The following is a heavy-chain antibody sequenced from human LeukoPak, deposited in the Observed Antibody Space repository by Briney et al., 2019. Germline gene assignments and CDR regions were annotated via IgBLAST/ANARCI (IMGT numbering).Heavy chain of an antibody. D-gene: IGHD6-19*01. CDR3: ARTSSGYSSGWYGSYYYMDV. CDR2: IKQDGSEK. Sequence: GGSLRLSCAASGFTFSSFGMHWVRQAPGKGLEWVANIKQDGSEKYYVDSVKGRFTISRDNAKNSLYLQMNSLRAEDTAVYYCARTSSGYSSGWYGSYYYMDVWGKGTTVTISS. V-gene: IGHV3-7*01. J-gene: IGHJ6*03. CDR1: GFTFSSFG.